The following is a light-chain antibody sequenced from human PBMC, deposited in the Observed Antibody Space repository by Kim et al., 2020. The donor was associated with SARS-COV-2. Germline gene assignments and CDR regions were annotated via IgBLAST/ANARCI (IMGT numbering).Light chain of an antibody. CDR2: VAS. CDR1: QSISNR. CDR3: QQYNTYST. J-gene: IGKJ1*01. V-gene: IGKV1-5*01. Sequence: ASLGDGVTIPCRAIQSISNRLAWYQQKPGKAPKLLFYVASILESGVPSRFSGIGSGTEFTLTINSLQPDDFATYYCQQYNTYSTFGQGTKVDIK.